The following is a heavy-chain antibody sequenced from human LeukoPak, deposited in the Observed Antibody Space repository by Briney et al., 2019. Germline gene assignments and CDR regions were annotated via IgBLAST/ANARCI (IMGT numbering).Heavy chain of an antibody. CDR3: ARGGVPAAIRGTFVYY. CDR2: IYHSGST. CDR1: GGSISSGGYY. J-gene: IGHJ4*02. D-gene: IGHD2-2*01. Sequence: PSETLSLTCTVSGGSISSGGYYWSWIRQPPGKGLEWIGYIYHSGSTYYNPSLKSRVTISVDRSKNQFSLELSSVTAADTAVYYCARGGVPAAIRGTFVYYWGQGTLVTVSS. V-gene: IGHV4-30-2*01.